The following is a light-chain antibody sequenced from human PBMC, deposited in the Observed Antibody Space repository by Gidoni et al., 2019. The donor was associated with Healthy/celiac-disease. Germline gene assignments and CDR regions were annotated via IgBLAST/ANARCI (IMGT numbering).Light chain of an antibody. CDR2: DAS. CDR1: QRVSSY. Sequence: EIVLTQSPATLSLSPGERATLSCRASQRVSSYLAWYQQKPGQAPRLLIYDASNRATGIPARFSGSGSGTDFTLTISSLEPEDFAVYYCQQRSNWPSFTFXPXTKVDIK. J-gene: IGKJ3*01. V-gene: IGKV3-11*01. CDR3: QQRSNWPSFT.